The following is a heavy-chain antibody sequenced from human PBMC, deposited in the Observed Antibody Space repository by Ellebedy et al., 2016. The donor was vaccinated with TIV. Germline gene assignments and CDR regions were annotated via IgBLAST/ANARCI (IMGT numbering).Heavy chain of an antibody. Sequence: AASVKVSCKASGGTFSSYGISWVRQAPGQGLEWMGGIIPISGIVNHAQQFQGRVTITADEPTSTAYMELSSLRSEDTAVYYCARGRFTSSWYYGMDVWGQGTTVTVSS. CDR2: IIPISGIV. D-gene: IGHD6-13*01. J-gene: IGHJ6*02. CDR1: GGTFSSYG. V-gene: IGHV1-69*13. CDR3: ARGRFTSSWYYGMDV.